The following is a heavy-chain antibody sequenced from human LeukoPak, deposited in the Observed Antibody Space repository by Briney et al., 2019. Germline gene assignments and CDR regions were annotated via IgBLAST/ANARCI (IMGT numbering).Heavy chain of an antibody. CDR1: GYSFTSGRY. Sequence: SETLSLTCSVSGYSFTSGRYWGWIRQPPGKGLDWIANIYHTGSAHYNPSLKSRVTISVDTSKNQFSLKLSSVTAADTAVYYCARYCTSTTCILRGFDYWGQGTLVTVSS. V-gene: IGHV4-38-2*01. CDR3: ARYCTSTTCILRGFDY. CDR2: IYHTGSA. J-gene: IGHJ4*02. D-gene: IGHD2-2*01.